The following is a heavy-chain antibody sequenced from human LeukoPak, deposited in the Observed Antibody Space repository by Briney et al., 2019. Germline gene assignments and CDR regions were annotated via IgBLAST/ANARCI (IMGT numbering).Heavy chain of an antibody. Sequence: ASVKVSCKASGYTFTGYYMHWVRQAPGQGLEWMGRINPNSGGTNYAQKFQGRVTMTRDTSISTAYMELSRLRSDDTAVYYCANLGRYCSGGSCYLYFDYWGQGTLVTVSS. CDR1: GYTFTGYY. CDR2: INPNSGGT. D-gene: IGHD2-15*01. J-gene: IGHJ4*02. V-gene: IGHV1-2*06. CDR3: ANLGRYCSGGSCYLYFDY.